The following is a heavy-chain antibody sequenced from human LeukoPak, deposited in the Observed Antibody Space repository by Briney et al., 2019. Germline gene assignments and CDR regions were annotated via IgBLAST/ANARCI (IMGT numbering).Heavy chain of an antibody. CDR1: GGSISSYC. CDR3: AKAADYGDFPGDNWFDP. Sequence: SETLSLTCTVSGGSISSYCWSWIRQPPGKGLEWIGYIFYSGSTNYNPSLKSRVTISVDTSKNQFSLKLSSVTAADTAVYYCAKAADYGDFPGDNWFDPWGQGTLVTVSS. D-gene: IGHD4-17*01. J-gene: IGHJ5*02. CDR2: IFYSGST. V-gene: IGHV4-59*12.